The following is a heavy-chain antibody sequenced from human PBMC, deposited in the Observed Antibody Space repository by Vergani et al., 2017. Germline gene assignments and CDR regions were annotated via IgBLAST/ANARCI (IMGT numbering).Heavy chain of an antibody. J-gene: IGHJ3*02. Sequence: EVQLVESGGGLVKPGGSLRLSCAASGFTFSSYSMNWVRQAPGKGLEWVSSISSSSSYIYYADSVKGRFTISRDNAKNSLYLQMNSLRAEDTAVYYCATDYGGVDAFDIWGQGTMVTVSS. CDR2: ISSSSSYI. CDR1: GFTFSSYS. D-gene: IGHD4-23*01. V-gene: IGHV3-21*01. CDR3: ATDYGGVDAFDI.